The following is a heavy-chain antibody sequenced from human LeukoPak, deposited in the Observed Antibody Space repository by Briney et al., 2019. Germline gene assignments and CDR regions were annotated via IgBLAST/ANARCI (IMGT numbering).Heavy chain of an antibody. CDR1: GFTIRRYA. Sequence: GGSLSPSCGVSGFTIRRYAVNGPRHPTEKGLEWVSTISASTDSKYYTDSVQGRFTISRDNFKNMLHLEMNSLRAEDTAVYYCAKGGAVPWTGLDYWGQGTLVTVSS. J-gene: IGHJ4*02. CDR2: ISASTDSK. D-gene: IGHD6-19*01. V-gene: IGHV3-23*01. CDR3: AKGGAVPWTGLDY.